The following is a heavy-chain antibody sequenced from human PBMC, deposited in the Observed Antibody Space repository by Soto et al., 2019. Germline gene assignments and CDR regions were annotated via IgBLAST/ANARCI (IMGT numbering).Heavy chain of an antibody. V-gene: IGHV3-23*01. Sequence: EVQLLESGGGLVQPGGSLRLSCAASGFTFSSFAMSWVRQAPGKELEWVSAITGSGDATFDADSVRGRFTISTDNSKNTLYLQMNSLGAEDTALYYCASGLVGYCSSSRCHAYRFDPWGQGTLVTVSS. CDR3: ASGLVGYCSSSRCHAYRFDP. CDR1: GFTFSSFA. J-gene: IGHJ5*02. CDR2: ITGSGDAT. D-gene: IGHD2-2*01.